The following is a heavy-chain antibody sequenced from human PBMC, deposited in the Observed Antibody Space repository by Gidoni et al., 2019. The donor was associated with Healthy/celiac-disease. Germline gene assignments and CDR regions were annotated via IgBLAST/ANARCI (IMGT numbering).Heavy chain of an antibody. CDR2: IRSKAYGGTT. CDR1: GFTFGDYA. CDR3: TSPADYYYYYMDV. V-gene: IGHV3-49*04. Sequence: EVQLVESGGGLLQPGRSLRLSCTASGFTFGDYAMSWVRQAPGKGLEWVGFIRSKAYGGTTEYAASVKGRFTISRDDYLQMNSLKTEDTAVYYCTSPADYYYYYMDVWGKGTTVTVSS. J-gene: IGHJ6*03.